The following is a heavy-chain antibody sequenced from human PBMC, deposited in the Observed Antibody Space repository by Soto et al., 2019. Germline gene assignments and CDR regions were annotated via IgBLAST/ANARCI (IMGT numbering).Heavy chain of an antibody. D-gene: IGHD2-15*01. J-gene: IGHJ4*02. CDR1: GGSISSYY. V-gene: IGHV4-59*01. CDR3: ARVPPQGYCSGGSCYGGFDY. Sequence: SETLSLTCTVSGGSISSYYWSWIRQPPGKGLEWIGYIYYSGSTNYNPSLKSRVTISVDTSKNQFSLKLSSVTAADTAVYYCARVPPQGYCSGGSCYGGFDYWGQGTLVTVSS. CDR2: IYYSGST.